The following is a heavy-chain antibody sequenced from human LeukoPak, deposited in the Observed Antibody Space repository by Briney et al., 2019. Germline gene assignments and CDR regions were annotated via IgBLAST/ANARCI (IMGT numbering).Heavy chain of an antibody. CDR1: GGSISSYY. CDR3: ARDRSYYGSGRPYPNWFDP. D-gene: IGHD3-10*01. CDR2: IYTSGST. Sequence: SETLSLTCTVSGGSISSYYWSWIRQPAGKGLEWIGRIYTSGSTNYNPSLKSRVTMSVDTSKNQFSLKLSSVTAADTAVYYCARDRSYYGSGRPYPNWFDPWGQGTLVTVSS. J-gene: IGHJ5*02. V-gene: IGHV4-4*07.